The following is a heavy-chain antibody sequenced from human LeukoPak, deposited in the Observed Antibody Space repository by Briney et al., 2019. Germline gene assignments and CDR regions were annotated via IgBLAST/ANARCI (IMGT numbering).Heavy chain of an antibody. CDR3: ARRNSYYYYLDV. Sequence: GGSLRLSCAASGFTVSSNSMSWVRQAPGKGLQWVGRIKSKTDGGTTHYAAPVKGRFTISRDNAKNSLYLQMNSLRAEDTAVYYCARRNSYYYYLDVWGKRTTVTISS. J-gene: IGHJ6*03. CDR1: GFTVSSNS. CDR2: IKSKTDGGTT. V-gene: IGHV3-15*01.